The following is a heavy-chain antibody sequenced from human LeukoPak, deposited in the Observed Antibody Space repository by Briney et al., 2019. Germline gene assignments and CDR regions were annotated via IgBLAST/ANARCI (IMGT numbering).Heavy chain of an antibody. Sequence: GGSLRLSCAASHFTFDDYAMHWVRQAPGKGLEWVSLISRDGGRTYYADSVKGRFTISRDNSKNSLFLQMTRLSAEDTAFYYCAKGGGGTAMAMDYWGQGTLVTVSS. J-gene: IGHJ4*02. D-gene: IGHD5-18*01. CDR3: AKGGGGTAMAMDY. CDR1: HFTFDDYA. V-gene: IGHV3-43D*03. CDR2: ISRDGGRT.